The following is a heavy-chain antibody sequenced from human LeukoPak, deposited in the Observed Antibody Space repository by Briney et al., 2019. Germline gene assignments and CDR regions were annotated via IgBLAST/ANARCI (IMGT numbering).Heavy chain of an antibody. CDR1: GGTFSSYT. Sequence: SVTVSCKASGGTFSSYTFSWVRQAPGQGLEWMGRIIPILGIANYAQKFQGRVTITADKSTSTAYMELSSLRSEDTAVYYCASSDCSGGSCYPFDYWGQGTLVTVSS. V-gene: IGHV1-69*02. CDR3: ASSDCSGGSCYPFDY. D-gene: IGHD2-15*01. J-gene: IGHJ4*02. CDR2: IIPILGIA.